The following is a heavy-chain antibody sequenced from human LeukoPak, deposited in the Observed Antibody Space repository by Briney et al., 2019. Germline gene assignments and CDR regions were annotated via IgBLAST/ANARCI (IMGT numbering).Heavy chain of an antibody. CDR2: INPNSGGT. D-gene: IGHD1-1*01. CDR1: GYTFTDYY. V-gene: IGHV1-2*02. J-gene: IGHJ4*02. CDR3: AREGVDWNHSVYYFDY. Sequence: GASVKVSCKASGYTFTDYYMHWVRHAPGQGFEWMGWINPNSGGTNYAQKFQGRVTMTRDTSISTAYMELSRLRSDDTAVYYCAREGVDWNHSVYYFDYWGQGTLVTVSS.